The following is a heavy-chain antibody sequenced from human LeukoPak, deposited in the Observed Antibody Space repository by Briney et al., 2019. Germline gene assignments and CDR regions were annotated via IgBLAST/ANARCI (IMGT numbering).Heavy chain of an antibody. V-gene: IGHV1-8*01. CDR1: GYTLIDYG. CDR2: MSPHNGHT. CDR3: ARLTPRCGGTCYDAFDV. D-gene: IGHD2-21*01. Sequence: ASVKGSCQASGYTLIDYGINWVRQAPGQGLEWMGLMSPHNGHTEYAQNFQGRVNMTRDTSTRTAYMELRSLRSEDTAVYYCARLTPRCGGTCYDAFDVWGQGTMATVPS. J-gene: IGHJ3*01.